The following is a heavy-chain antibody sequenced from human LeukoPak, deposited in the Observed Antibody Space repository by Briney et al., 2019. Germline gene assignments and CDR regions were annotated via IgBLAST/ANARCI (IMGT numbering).Heavy chain of an antibody. D-gene: IGHD5-24*01. V-gene: IGHV1-8*02. CDR1: GYIFTNYD. Sequence: ASVKVSCKASGYIFTNYDIHWVRQATGQGLEWMAWMNPKSANTGYAQKFQGRVTVTRNTSISTAYMELNGLRSDDTAVYYCATLQGDGYNQFDYWGQGTLVTVSS. CDR3: ATLQGDGYNQFDY. CDR2: MNPKSANT. J-gene: IGHJ4*02.